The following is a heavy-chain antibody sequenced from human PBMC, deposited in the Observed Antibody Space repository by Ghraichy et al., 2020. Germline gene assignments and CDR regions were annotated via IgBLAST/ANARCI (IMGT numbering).Heavy chain of an antibody. V-gene: IGHV3-23*01. CDR3: ARDMGTGGATVRRVISYY. D-gene: IGHD3-10*01. CDR2: ISGAGDNR. CDR1: GFSFSNYA. J-gene: IGHJ4*01. Sequence: LSLTCAASGFSFSNYAMTWVRQAPGTGLEWVSVISGAGDNRYYADSVKGRFTISRDNSKYTVYLQMSSLRAEDTAIYYCARDMGTGGATVRRVISYYWGHGTLVTVSS.